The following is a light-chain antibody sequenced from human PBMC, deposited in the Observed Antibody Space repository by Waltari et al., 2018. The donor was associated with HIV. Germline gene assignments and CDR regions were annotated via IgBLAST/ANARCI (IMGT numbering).Light chain of an antibody. V-gene: IGLV3-1*01. CDR1: KLGDKY. J-gene: IGLJ1*01. Sequence: SYELTQPPSVSVSPGQTASITCSGDKLGDKYACWYQQKPGQSPVLCIYQDSKRPSGIPERFSGSNSGNTATLTISGTQAMDEADYYCQAWDSSTYYVFGTGTKVTVL. CDR2: QDS. CDR3: QAWDSSTYYV.